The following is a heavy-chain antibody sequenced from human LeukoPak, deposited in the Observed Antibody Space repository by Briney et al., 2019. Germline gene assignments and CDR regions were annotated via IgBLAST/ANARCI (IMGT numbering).Heavy chain of an antibody. Sequence: SETLSLTCTVSGGSISSGDYYWSWIRQPPGKGLEWIGEINHSGSTNYNPSLKSRVTISVDTSKNQFSLKLSSVTAADTAVYYCARGRRYSSGWYIDYWCQGTLVTVSS. CDR1: GGSISSGDYY. D-gene: IGHD6-19*01. CDR3: ARGRRYSSGWYIDY. V-gene: IGHV4-39*07. CDR2: INHSGST. J-gene: IGHJ4*02.